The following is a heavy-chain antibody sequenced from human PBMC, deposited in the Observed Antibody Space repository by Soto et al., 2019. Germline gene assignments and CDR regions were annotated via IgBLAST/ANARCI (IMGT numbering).Heavy chain of an antibody. CDR1: GGTFSSYA. CDR2: IIPIFGTA. D-gene: IGHD6-13*01. CDR3: ARGNYSPGYRNSWTHYYFYGLDV. J-gene: IGHJ6*01. Sequence: ASVKVSFKASGGTFSSYAISWVRQAPGQGLEWMGGIIPIFGTANYAQKFQGRVTITADESTSTASMELSSLKSEEKAGYYCARGNYSPGYRNSWTHYYFYGLDVWGQGTTVT. V-gene: IGHV1-69*13.